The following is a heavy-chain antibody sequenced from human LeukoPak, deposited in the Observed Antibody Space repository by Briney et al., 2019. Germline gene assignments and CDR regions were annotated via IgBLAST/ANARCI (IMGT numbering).Heavy chain of an antibody. J-gene: IGHJ5*02. CDR1: GVSISSSSYY. CDR3: ARDVDKERFDH. CDR2: IYYSGST. Sequence: SETLSLTCTVSGVSISSSSYYWGWIRQPPGKGLEWIGSIYYSGSTYYNPSLKSRVTISVDTSKNQFSLKLSSATAADAAVYYCARDVDKERFDHWGQGTLVTVSS. V-gene: IGHV4-39*07. D-gene: IGHD5-24*01.